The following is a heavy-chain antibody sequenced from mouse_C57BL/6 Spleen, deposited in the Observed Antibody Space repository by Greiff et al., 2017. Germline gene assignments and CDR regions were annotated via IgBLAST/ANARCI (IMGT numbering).Heavy chain of an antibody. CDR3: ARAHYDYDEYAMDY. J-gene: IGHJ4*01. CDR1: GFTFSDYG. CDR2: ISSGSSTI. Sequence: EVHLVESGGGLVKPGGSLKLSCAASGFTFSDYGMHWVRQAPEKGLEWVAYISSGSSTIYYADTVKGRFTISRDNAKNTLFLQMTSLRSEDTAMYYCARAHYDYDEYAMDYWGQGTSVTVSS. V-gene: IGHV5-17*01. D-gene: IGHD2-4*01.